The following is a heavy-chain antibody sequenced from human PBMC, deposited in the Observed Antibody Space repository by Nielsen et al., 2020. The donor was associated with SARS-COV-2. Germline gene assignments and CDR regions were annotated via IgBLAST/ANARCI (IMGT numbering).Heavy chain of an antibody. D-gene: IGHD2-2*01. CDR1: ASPSSPHA. CDR2: IPYDGTA. J-gene: IGHJ4*02. V-gene: IGHV3-30*04. Sequence: AESLTLSCATSASPSSPHALPWVRQAPRPGLHWMPTIPYDGTAHSADSVKGRFTISRDNSKNTAYLQMNSLKLEDTAVYFCARETIDHTSSFFDYWGQGTLVTVSS. CDR3: ARETIDHTSSFFDY.